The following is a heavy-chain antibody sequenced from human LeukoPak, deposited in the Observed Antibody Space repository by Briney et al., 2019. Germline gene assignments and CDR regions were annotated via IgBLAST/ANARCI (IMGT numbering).Heavy chain of an antibody. CDR3: AREFYGDSIEY. J-gene: IGHJ4*02. V-gene: IGHV4-59*01. CDR2: IYFTGTT. CDR1: GVSFDGYY. D-gene: IGHD4-17*01. Sequence: SETLSLTCAVYGVSFDGYYWSWFRQPPGKGLEWIGHIYFTGTTNYNPSLQSRVTISIDTSKNQFSLRLTSVTAADTAVYYCAREFYGDSIEYWGQGTLVTVSS.